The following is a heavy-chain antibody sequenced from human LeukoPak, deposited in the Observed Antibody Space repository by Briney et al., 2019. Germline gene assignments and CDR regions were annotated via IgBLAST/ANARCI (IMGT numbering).Heavy chain of an antibody. D-gene: IGHD6-19*01. CDR1: GSTVSSNY. CDR3: TRPGYSSGWIDY. V-gene: IGHV3-53*01. Sequence: GGSLRLSCAASGSTVSSNYMSWVRQAPGKGLEWVSVIYSGGSTYYADSVKGRFTISRDNSKNTLYLQMNSLKTEDTAVYFCTRPGYSSGWIDYWGQGTLVTVSS. CDR2: IYSGGST. J-gene: IGHJ4*02.